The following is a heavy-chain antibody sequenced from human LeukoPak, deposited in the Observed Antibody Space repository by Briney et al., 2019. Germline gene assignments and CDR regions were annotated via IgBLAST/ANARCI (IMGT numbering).Heavy chain of an antibody. Sequence: SETLSLTCAVYGGSFSGYYWSWIRQPLGKGLEWIGEINHSGSTNYNPSLKSRVTISVDTSKNQFSLKLSSVTAADTAVYYCARGRNGEGLVVVTIQYYFDYWGQGTLVTVSS. D-gene: IGHD3-22*01. CDR2: INHSGST. CDR3: ARGRNGEGLVVVTIQYYFDY. V-gene: IGHV4-34*01. J-gene: IGHJ4*02. CDR1: GGSFSGYY.